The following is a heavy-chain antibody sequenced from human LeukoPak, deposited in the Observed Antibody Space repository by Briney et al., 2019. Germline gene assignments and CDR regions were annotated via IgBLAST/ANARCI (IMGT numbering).Heavy chain of an antibody. D-gene: IGHD5-12*01. CDR2: IIHIFGTA. CDR3: AAGDIVATPFDY. CDR1: GGTFSSYA. V-gene: IGHV1-69*13. J-gene: IGHJ4*02. Sequence: SVKVSCKASGGTFSSYAISWVRQAPGQGLEWMGGIIHIFGTANYAQKFQGRVTITADESTSTAYMELSSLRSEDTAVYYCAAGDIVATPFDYWGQGTLVTVSS.